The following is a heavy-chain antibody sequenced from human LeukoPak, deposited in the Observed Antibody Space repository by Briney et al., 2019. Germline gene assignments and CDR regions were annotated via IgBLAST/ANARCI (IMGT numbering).Heavy chain of an antibody. J-gene: IGHJ5*02. Sequence: TSSETLSLTCTVTGGSISSYYWSWIRQPPGKGPEWIGSIYYSGSTNYNPSLKSRVTISLDTSKNQFSLKLSSVTAADTAVYYCASVRGYSSGWYASGFDPWGQGTLVTVSS. V-gene: IGHV4-59*12. CDR3: ASVRGYSSGWYASGFDP. D-gene: IGHD6-19*01. CDR2: IYYSGST. CDR1: GGSISSYY.